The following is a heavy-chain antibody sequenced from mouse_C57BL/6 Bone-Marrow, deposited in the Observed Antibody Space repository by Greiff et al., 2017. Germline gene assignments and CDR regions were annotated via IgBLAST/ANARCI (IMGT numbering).Heavy chain of an antibody. V-gene: IGHV1-5*01. Sequence: VQLQQSGTVLARPGASVKMSCKTSGYTFTSYWMHWVKQRPGQGLEWIGAIYPGNSDTSYNQKFKGKAKLTAVTSASTAYMELSSLTNEDSAVDYCTRCGYDPYWYFDVWGTGTTVTVSS. CDR1: GYTFTSYW. CDR3: TRCGYDPYWYFDV. J-gene: IGHJ1*03. D-gene: IGHD2-2*01. CDR2: IYPGNSDT.